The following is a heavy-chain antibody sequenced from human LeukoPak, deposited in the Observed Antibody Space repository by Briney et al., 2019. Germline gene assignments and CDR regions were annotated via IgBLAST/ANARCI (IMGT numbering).Heavy chain of an antibody. V-gene: IGHV3-48*01. D-gene: IGHD5-18*01. CDR2: ISGSSTI. CDR3: ARGYSYGYGDY. Sequence: SGGSLRLSCAASGFTFSSYSMNWVRQAPGKGLEWVSYISGSSTIYYADSVKGRFTISRDNAKNSLYLQMNSLRAEDTAVYYCARGYSYGYGDYWGQGTLVTVSS. J-gene: IGHJ4*02. CDR1: GFTFSSYS.